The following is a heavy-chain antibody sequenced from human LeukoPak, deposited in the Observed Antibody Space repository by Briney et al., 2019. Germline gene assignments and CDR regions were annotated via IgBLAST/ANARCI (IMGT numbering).Heavy chain of an antibody. V-gene: IGHV3-7*01. CDR1: GFTFSSYW. CDR3: ARDLAIAAAGTSAGGYYYYYYYMDV. CDR2: IKQDGSEK. Sequence: GGSLRLSCAASGFTFSSYWMSWVRQAPGKGLEWVANIKQDGSEKYCVDSVKGRSTISRDNAKNSLYLQMNSLRAEDTAVYYCARDLAIAAAGTSAGGYYYYYYYMDVWGKGTTVTVSS. J-gene: IGHJ6*03. D-gene: IGHD6-13*01.